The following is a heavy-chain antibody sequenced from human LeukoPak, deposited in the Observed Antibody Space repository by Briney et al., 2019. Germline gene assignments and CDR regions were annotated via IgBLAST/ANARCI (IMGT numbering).Heavy chain of an antibody. CDR1: GGSISSGSYY. D-gene: IGHD3-3*01. CDR3: ASGYYDFWSGYYDY. V-gene: IGHV4-61*02. Sequence: SETLSLTCTVSGGSISSGSYYWSWIRQPAGKGLEWIGRIYTSGSTNYNPSLKSRVTISVDTSKNQFSLKLSSVTAADTAVYYCASGYYDFWSGYYDYWGQGTLVTVSS. CDR2: IYTSGST. J-gene: IGHJ4*02.